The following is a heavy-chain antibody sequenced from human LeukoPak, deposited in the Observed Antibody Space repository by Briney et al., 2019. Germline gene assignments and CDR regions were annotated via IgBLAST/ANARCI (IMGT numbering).Heavy chain of an antibody. Sequence: SETLSLTCTVSGGPISSYYWSWIRQPPGKGLEWIGYIYYSGSTNYNPSLKSRVTISVDTSKNQFSLKLSSVTAADTAVYYCKGDSSGYSRDYWGQGTLVTVSS. J-gene: IGHJ4*02. D-gene: IGHD3-22*01. V-gene: IGHV4-59*08. CDR1: GGPISSYY. CDR2: IYYSGST. CDR3: KGDSSGYSRDY.